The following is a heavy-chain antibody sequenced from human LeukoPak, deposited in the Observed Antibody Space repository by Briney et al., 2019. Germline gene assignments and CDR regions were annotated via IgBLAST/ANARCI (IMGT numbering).Heavy chain of an antibody. CDR3: ARLSRDYYDSSGYYWYRFYFDY. Sequence: RGSLRPSCAASGFTFSSYAMSWVRQAPGKGLEWVSAISGSGGSTYYADSVKGRFTISRDNSKNTLYLQMNSLRAEDTAVYYCARLSRDYYDSSGYYWYRFYFDYWGQGTLVTVSS. D-gene: IGHD3-22*01. J-gene: IGHJ4*02. CDR2: ISGSGGST. V-gene: IGHV3-23*01. CDR1: GFTFSSYA.